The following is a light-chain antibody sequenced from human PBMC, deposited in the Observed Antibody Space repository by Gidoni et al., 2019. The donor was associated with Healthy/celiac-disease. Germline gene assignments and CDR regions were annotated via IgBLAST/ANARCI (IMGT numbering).Light chain of an antibody. CDR1: QSISSY. J-gene: IGKJ1*01. V-gene: IGKV1-39*01. Sequence: DIQMTHSPSSLSASVGDRVTIPRRASQSISSYLTWYQQKPGKAPKLLIYAASSLQSGVPSRFSGSGSGTDFTLTISSLQPEDFAAYYCQQSYSTLWTFGQGTKVEIK. CDR2: AAS. CDR3: QQSYSTLWT.